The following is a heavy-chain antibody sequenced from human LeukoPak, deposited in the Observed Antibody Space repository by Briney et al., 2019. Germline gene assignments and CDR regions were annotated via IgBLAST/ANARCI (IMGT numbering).Heavy chain of an antibody. CDR1: GFTFSSYS. Sequence: GGSLRLSCAASGFTFSSYSMNWVRQAPGKGLEWVSSISSSSSYIYYADSVKGRFTISRDNAKNSLYLQMNSLRAEDTAVYYCARFPDGPYYYDSSGYYHGLGSADYWGQGTLVTVSS. D-gene: IGHD3-22*01. CDR2: ISSSSSYI. V-gene: IGHV3-21*01. CDR3: ARFPDGPYYYDSSGYYHGLGSADY. J-gene: IGHJ4*02.